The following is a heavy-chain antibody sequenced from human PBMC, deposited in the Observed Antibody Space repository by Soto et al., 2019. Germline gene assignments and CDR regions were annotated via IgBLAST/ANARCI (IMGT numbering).Heavy chain of an antibody. J-gene: IGHJ5*02. CDR2: ISAYNGNT. CDR3: ARVLSIAAPHWFDP. CDR1: GYTFTSYG. D-gene: IGHD6-6*01. Sequence: ASVKVSCKASGYTFTSYGISWVRQAPGQGLEWMGWISAYNGNTNYAQKLQGRVTITTDTSTSTAYMELRSLRSDDTAVYYCARVLSIAAPHWFDPWGQGTLVTVSS. V-gene: IGHV1-18*01.